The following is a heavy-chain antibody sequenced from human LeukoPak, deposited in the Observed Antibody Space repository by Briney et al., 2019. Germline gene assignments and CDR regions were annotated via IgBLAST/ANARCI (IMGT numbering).Heavy chain of an antibody. CDR3: TTNTVE. Sequence: PGGSLRLSCASPGFTFTNAHMRWVRPAPAKGLEWLGRVKSKTEGGTTEYAAPVEGRFTISRDDSENSLYLQMNSLKPEDTGMYYCTTNTVEWGQGTLVTVS. J-gene: IGHJ4*02. V-gene: IGHV3-15*01. CDR1: GFTFTNAH. CDR2: VKSKTEGGTT. D-gene: IGHD4-17*01.